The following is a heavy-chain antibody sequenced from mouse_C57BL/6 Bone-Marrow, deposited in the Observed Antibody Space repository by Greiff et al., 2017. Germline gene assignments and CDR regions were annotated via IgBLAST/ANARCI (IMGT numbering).Heavy chain of an antibody. CDR3: ARRLFTTVVDY. CDR1: GYTFTDYY. V-gene: IGHV1-19*01. J-gene: IGHJ2*01. D-gene: IGHD1-1*01. CDR2: INPYNGGT. Sequence: VQLQQSGPVLVKPGASVKMSCKASGYTFTDYYMNWVKQSHGKSLEWIGVINPYNGGTSYNQKFKGKATLTVDKSSSTAYMVLNSLTSEDSAVYYCARRLFTTVVDYWGQGTTLTVSS.